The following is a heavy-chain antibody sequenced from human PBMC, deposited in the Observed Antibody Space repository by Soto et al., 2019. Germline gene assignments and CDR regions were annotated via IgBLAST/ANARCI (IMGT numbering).Heavy chain of an antibody. Sequence: EVQLVESGGGLVQPGRSLRLSCAASGFTFDDYAMHWVRQAPGKGLEWVSGISWNSGSIGYADSVKGRFTISRDNAKNSLYLQMNSLRAEDTALYYCAKDGRKYYDFWSGWNWFDPWGQGTLVTVSS. CDR2: ISWNSGSI. CDR1: GFTFDDYA. J-gene: IGHJ5*02. CDR3: AKDGRKYYDFWSGWNWFDP. V-gene: IGHV3-9*01. D-gene: IGHD3-3*01.